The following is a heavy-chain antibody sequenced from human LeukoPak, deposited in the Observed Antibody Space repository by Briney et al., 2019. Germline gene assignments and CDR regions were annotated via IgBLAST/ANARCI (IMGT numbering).Heavy chain of an antibody. Sequence: GGSLRLSCAASGFTFSSYAMSWVRQAPGKGLEWVSAISGSGGSTYYADSVKGRFTISRDNSKNTLYLQMNSLRAEDTAVYYCAKDSVVLRYFDWVIGEYFDYWGQGTLVTVSS. J-gene: IGHJ4*02. CDR1: GFTFSSYA. CDR2: ISGSGGST. D-gene: IGHD3-9*01. V-gene: IGHV3-23*01. CDR3: AKDSVVLRYFDWVIGEYFDY.